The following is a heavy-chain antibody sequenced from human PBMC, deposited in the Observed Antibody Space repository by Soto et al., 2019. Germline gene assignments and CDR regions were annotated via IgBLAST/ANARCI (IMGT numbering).Heavy chain of an antibody. CDR3: AKDRRAGGNYGFYSDF. CDR1: GFTFSSYG. D-gene: IGHD1-7*01. CDR2: SSATGAGT. V-gene: IGHV3-23*01. Sequence: GGSLRLSCAASGFTFSSYGMTWVRQAPGKGLEWVSFSSATGAGTYYADSVKGRFTISRDNSKNTLYLQMTSLRADDTAVYYCAKDRRAGGNYGFYSDFWGQGAMVTVSS. J-gene: IGHJ4*02.